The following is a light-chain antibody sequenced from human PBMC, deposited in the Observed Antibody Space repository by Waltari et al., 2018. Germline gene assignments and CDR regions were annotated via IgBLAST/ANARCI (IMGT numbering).Light chain of an antibody. V-gene: IGLV1-40*01. CDR2: VNR. CDR3: QAYDSSLSGRV. J-gene: IGLJ3*02. CDR1: STNIGAGYA. Sequence: QSVLTQPPSVSGAPGQPVTISCTGISTNIGAGYAVPWYQQRPRTVPKLLIYVNRNRPSGVPDRFSCSRSGTSASLAITGRRPEDEADYYCQAYDSSLSGRVFGGGTRVTVL.